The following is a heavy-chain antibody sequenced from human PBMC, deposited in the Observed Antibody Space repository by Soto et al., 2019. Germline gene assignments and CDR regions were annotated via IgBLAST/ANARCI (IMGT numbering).Heavy chain of an antibody. CDR3: ARHRIEVVWRGFDY. CDR1: ADSSTISDSY. D-gene: IGHD1-1*01. J-gene: IGHJ4*02. V-gene: IGHV4-39*01. CDR2: SSYNGGT. Sequence: SETLSLTCTVSADSSTISDSYWGWLRQPPGKGLQWIGSSSYNGGTFYNPSLKGRVAISVDSSKKHSSLQVTSVSAADTAVYYCARHRIEVVWRGFDYWGQGSPVTVPS.